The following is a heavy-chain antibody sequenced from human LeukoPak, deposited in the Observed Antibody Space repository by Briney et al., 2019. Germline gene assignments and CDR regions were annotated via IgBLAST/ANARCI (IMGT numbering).Heavy chain of an antibody. V-gene: IGHV3-21*01. J-gene: IGHJ4*02. Sequence: PGGSLRLSCAASGFTFSSYRMNWFRKAPGKGLEWVSSISSSSSYIYYADSVKGRFTISRDNAKNSLYLQMNSLRAEDTAVYYCARGAPLRFLEWLYFDYWGQGTLVTVSS. CDR1: GFTFSSYR. D-gene: IGHD3-3*01. CDR2: ISSSSSYI. CDR3: ARGAPLRFLEWLYFDY.